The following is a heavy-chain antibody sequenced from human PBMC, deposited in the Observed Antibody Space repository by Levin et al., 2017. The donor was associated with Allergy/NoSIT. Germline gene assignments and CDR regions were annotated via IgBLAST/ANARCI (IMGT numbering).Heavy chain of an antibody. CDR2: IYYSGST. Sequence: SQTLSLTCTVSGGSISGSYWSWLRQPPGKGLEWIGYIYYSGSTNYNPSLKSRVTISLDTSKNQFSLKLTSVTAADTAVYYCARDYSIIAASGTHYFYGMDVWGQGTTVTVSS. J-gene: IGHJ6*02. CDR3: ARDYSIIAASGTHYFYGMDV. CDR1: GGSISGSY. V-gene: IGHV4-59*01. D-gene: IGHD6-13*01.